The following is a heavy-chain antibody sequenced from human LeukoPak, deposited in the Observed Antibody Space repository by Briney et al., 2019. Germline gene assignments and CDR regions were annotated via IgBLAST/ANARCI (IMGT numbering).Heavy chain of an antibody. J-gene: IGHJ4*02. Sequence: KTSETLSLTCTVSGGSVSSGFYYWSWIRQPPGKGLEWIGEINHSGRTNYNPSLKSRVTISVDTSKNQFSLKLSSVTAADTAVYYCARAGDSSGYSDYWGQGTLVTVSS. CDR2: INHSGRT. D-gene: IGHD3-22*01. CDR1: GGSVSSGFYY. V-gene: IGHV4-39*07. CDR3: ARAGDSSGYSDY.